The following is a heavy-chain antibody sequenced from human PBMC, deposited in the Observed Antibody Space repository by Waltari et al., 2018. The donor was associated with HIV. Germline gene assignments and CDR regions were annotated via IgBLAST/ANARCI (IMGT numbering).Heavy chain of an antibody. J-gene: IGHJ5*02. CDR2: VSRNRVGI. V-gene: IGHV3-9*01. D-gene: IGHD3-10*01. Sequence: EVQLVESGGGLVQPGRSLRLSCAASGFTFSDYAMHWVRQGPGKCLGGVSSVSRNRVGIRYVESVKGGFTISSDNSKYSLYLQMNSLRSEDTALYYCAKDRGGWFGEFSTFDPWGQGTLVTVSS. CDR3: AKDRGGWFGEFSTFDP. CDR1: GFTFSDYA.